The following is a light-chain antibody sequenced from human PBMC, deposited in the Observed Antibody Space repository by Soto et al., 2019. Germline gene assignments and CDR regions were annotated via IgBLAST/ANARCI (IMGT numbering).Light chain of an antibody. CDR2: GAS. J-gene: IGKJ4*01. V-gene: IGKV3-15*01. Sequence: EVVMTQSPATVSVSPGEGVTLSCRASQTISNDLAWYQQKPGQAPRLLIYGASTRATGVPARFSGGGSGTEFTLSISSLQSEDFAFYSCHQHNKWPPVTFGGGTKVEIK. CDR1: QTISND. CDR3: HQHNKWPPVT.